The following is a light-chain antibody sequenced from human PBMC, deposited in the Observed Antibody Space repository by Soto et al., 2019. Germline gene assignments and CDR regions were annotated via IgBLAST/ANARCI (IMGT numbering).Light chain of an antibody. CDR1: SSDVGGYNY. Sequence: QSALTQPASVSGSPGQSITISCTGTSSDVGGYNYVSWYQQHPGKAPKLMIYEVSNRPSGVSNRFSGSKSGNTASLTISGLQAEDEADYYCSSYTSSSTPLWSFGTGTKLTVL. J-gene: IGLJ1*01. V-gene: IGLV2-14*01. CDR2: EVS. CDR3: SSYTSSSTPLWS.